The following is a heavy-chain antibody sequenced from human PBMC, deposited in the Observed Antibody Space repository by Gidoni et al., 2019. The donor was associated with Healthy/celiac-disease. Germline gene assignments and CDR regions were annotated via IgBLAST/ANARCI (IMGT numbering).Heavy chain of an antibody. V-gene: IGHV4-61*01. CDR3: ASSGIAVASGDW. CDR1: GGSVSSGSYY. CDR2: IYYSGST. D-gene: IGHD6-19*01. J-gene: IGHJ4*02. Sequence: QVQLHESGPGLVKPSETLSLTCTVSGGSVSSGSYYWSWIRQPPGKGLEWIGYIYYSGSTNYNPALKSRVTISVDTSKNQFSLKLSSVTAADTAVYYCASSGIAVASGDWWGQGTLVTVSS.